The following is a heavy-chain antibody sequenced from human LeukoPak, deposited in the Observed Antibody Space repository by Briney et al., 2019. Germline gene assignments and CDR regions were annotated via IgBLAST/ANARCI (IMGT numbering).Heavy chain of an antibody. J-gene: IGHJ4*02. D-gene: IGHD6-19*01. CDR2: INLDGSEK. CDR1: GFTFSSFW. CDR3: ASPSGWYRADY. Sequence: GGSLRLSCAASGFTFSSFWMTWVRQAPGKGLEWVANINLDGSEKYYVDSVKGRFTISRDNAKNSLYLKMNSLTAEDTGVYYCASPSGWYRADYWGQGTLVTVSS. V-gene: IGHV3-7*01.